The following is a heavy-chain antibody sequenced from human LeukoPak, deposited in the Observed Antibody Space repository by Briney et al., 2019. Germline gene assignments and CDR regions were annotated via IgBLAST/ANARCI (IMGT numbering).Heavy chain of an antibody. CDR2: FYYSGSA. CDR1: GGSISSYY. J-gene: IGHJ5*02. V-gene: IGHV4-59*12. D-gene: IGHD3-10*01. Sequence: PSETLSLTCTVSGGSISSYYWSWIRQPPGKGLEGIGYFYYSGSAYYNPSPKSRVTISVDTSKNQLSLKLSSVTAADTAVYYCARESNYHGSGTGWFDPWGQGTLVTVSS. CDR3: ARESNYHGSGTGWFDP.